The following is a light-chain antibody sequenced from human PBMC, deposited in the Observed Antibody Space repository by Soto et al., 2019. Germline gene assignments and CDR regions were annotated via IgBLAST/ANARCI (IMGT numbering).Light chain of an antibody. Sequence: QLVLTQPPSASGTPGQRVTISCSGSISNIGGNYVYWYQRLPGTAPKVLIYNNNQRPSGVPDRFSGSKSGTSASLAIRGLRSEDEADYYCAAWDDSLSGVVFGGGTKVTVL. CDR3: AAWDDSLSGVV. CDR2: NNN. J-gene: IGLJ3*02. CDR1: ISNIGGNY. V-gene: IGLV1-47*01.